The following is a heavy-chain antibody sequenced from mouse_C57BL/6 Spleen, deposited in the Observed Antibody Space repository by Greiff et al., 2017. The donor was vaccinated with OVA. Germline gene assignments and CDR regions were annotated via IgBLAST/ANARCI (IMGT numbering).Heavy chain of an antibody. Sequence: VQLQQSGPELVKPGASVKISCKASGYAFSSSWMNWVKQRPGKGLEWIGRIYPGDGDTNYNGKFKGKATLTADKSSSTAYMQLSSLTSEDSAVYFCAGQLRLPHYYAMDYWGQGTSVTVSS. CDR3: AGQLRLPHYYAMDY. J-gene: IGHJ4*01. CDR1: GYAFSSSW. CDR2: IYPGDGDT. D-gene: IGHD3-2*02. V-gene: IGHV1-82*01.